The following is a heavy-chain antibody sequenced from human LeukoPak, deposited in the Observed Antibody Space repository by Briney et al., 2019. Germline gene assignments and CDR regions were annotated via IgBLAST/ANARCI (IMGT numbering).Heavy chain of an antibody. CDR2: IYSGGST. CDR1: GFTVSSNY. D-gene: IGHD3-22*01. J-gene: IGHJ3*02. V-gene: IGHV3-53*01. Sequence: GGSLRLSCAASGFTVSSNYMSWVRQAPGKGLEWVSVIYSGGSTYYADSVKGRFTISRDNSKNTLYLQMNSLRAEDTAVYYCARGGDYDSSGYYLGDAFDIWGQGTMVTVSS. CDR3: ARGGDYDSSGYYLGDAFDI.